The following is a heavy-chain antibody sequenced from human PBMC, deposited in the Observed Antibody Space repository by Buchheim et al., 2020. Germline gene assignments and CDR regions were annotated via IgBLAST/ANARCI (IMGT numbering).Heavy chain of an antibody. CDR2: IKPDGNEM. Sequence: EVLLVESGGGLVQPGGSLRLSCATSGFTFSSYWMTWVRRAPGRGLEWVANIKPDGNEMYYVDSVKGRFIISRDNRENSLYLQMNSLRAEDTAVYYCAKEHCSGGSCYVGLDYWGQGTL. V-gene: IGHV3-7*04. D-gene: IGHD2-15*01. CDR3: AKEHCSGGSCYVGLDY. CDR1: GFTFSSYW. J-gene: IGHJ4*02.